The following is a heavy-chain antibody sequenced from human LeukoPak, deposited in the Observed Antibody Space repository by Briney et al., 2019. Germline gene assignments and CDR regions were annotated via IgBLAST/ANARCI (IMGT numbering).Heavy chain of an antibody. D-gene: IGHD3-3*01. CDR3: ARDLSYYDFWSGRYYFDY. CDR1: GYTFTSYG. CDR2: ISAYNNNT. J-gene: IGHJ4*02. V-gene: IGHV1-18*01. Sequence: GASVKVSCKASGYTFTSYGIIWVRQAPGQGLEWMGWISAYNNNTNYAQKLQGRVTMTTDTSTSTAYMELRSLRSDDTAVYYCARDLSYYDFWSGRYYFDYWGQGTLVTVSS.